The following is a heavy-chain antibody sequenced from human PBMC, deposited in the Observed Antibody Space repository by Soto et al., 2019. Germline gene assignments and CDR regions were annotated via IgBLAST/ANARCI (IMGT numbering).Heavy chain of an antibody. CDR2: VYHSGST. CDR1: GGSISTSNW. Sequence: QVQLQESGPGLVKPSGTLSLTCAVSGGSISTSNWWSWVRQPPGKGLEWIGEVYHSGSTNYNPSFKSRAAMPVDKSRNQFSRKLNPVPAADTALYSCGRPSTSGTRFAYWGQGSLFTVSS. J-gene: IGHJ4*02. D-gene: IGHD1-1*01. V-gene: IGHV4-4*02. CDR3: GRPSTSGTRFAY.